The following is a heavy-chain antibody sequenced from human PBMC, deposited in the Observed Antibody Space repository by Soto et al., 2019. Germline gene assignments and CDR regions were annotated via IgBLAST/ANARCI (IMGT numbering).Heavy chain of an antibody. V-gene: IGHV3-74*01. CDR3: ARGLSGYYRFDS. CDR1: GFTFSNFW. J-gene: IGHJ4*02. D-gene: IGHD5-12*01. Sequence: EVQLVESGGGLVQPGGSLRLSCAASGFTFSNFWIHWVRQVPGKGLVWVSRIKGDGTKTDYADSVKGRFTISRDNVKNTLFLQMNSLRADDTAVYYCARGLSGYYRFDSWGQGTLVTVSS. CDR2: IKGDGTKT.